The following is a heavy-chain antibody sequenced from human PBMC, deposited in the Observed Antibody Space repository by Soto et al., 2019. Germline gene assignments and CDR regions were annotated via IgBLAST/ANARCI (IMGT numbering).Heavy chain of an antibody. CDR1: GYTFTSYG. CDR3: ARAVTTVFAKGHAFDI. CDR2: ISAYTGNT. J-gene: IGHJ3*02. V-gene: IGHV1-18*01. D-gene: IGHD4-4*01. Sequence: QVPLVQSGAEVKKPGASVKVSCKASGYTFTSYGISWVRQAPGQGLEWMGWISAYTGNTNYAQKLQGRVTMTTDTSTSTAYMELRSLRSDDTAVYYCARAVTTVFAKGHAFDIWGQGTMVTVSS.